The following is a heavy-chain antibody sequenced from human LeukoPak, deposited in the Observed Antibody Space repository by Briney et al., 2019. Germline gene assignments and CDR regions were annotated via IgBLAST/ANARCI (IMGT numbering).Heavy chain of an antibody. CDR1: GGSISSYY. V-gene: IGHV4-59*01. J-gene: IGHJ6*03. Sequence: SETLSLTCTVSGGSISSYYWSWIRQPPGKGLEWIGYIYYSGSTNYNPSLKSRVTISVDTSKNQFSLKLSSVTAADKAVYYCARDLGGPAFYYYYMDVWGKGTTVTVSS. CDR2: IYYSGST. D-gene: IGHD3-16*01. CDR3: ARDLGGPAFYYYYMDV.